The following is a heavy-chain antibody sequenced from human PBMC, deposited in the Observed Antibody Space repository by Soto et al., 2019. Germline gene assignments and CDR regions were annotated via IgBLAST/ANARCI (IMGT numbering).Heavy chain of an antibody. V-gene: IGHV3-74*01. J-gene: IGHJ2*01. Sequence: EVQLVESGGGLVQPGGSLRLSCAASGFTFSHFWMHWVRQAPGKGLVWVSRSNGDGGTTIYADSVKGRFTISRDNAKNTLFLQMNSLRAEDTAVYYCVREMTGTGNWYFDLWGRGTLVTVSS. CDR2: SNGDGGTT. CDR1: GFTFSHFW. D-gene: IGHD2-8*02. CDR3: VREMTGTGNWYFDL.